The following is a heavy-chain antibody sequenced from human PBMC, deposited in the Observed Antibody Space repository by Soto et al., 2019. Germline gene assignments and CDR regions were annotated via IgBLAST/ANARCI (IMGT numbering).Heavy chain of an antibody. CDR1: GFTFSSYG. Sequence: GSLRLSCAASGFTFSSYGMTWARQAPGKGLEWVSFSSATGAGTYYADSVKGRFTISRDNSKNTLYLQMTSLRADDTAVYYCAKDRRAGGNYGFYSDFWGQGALVTVSS. D-gene: IGHD1-7*01. J-gene: IGHJ4*02. CDR3: AKDRRAGGNYGFYSDF. CDR2: SSATGAGT. V-gene: IGHV3-23*01.